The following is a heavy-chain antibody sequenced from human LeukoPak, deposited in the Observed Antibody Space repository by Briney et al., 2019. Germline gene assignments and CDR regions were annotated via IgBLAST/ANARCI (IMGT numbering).Heavy chain of an antibody. J-gene: IGHJ3*02. CDR1: GLTGSHNY. V-gene: IGHV3-53*01. Sequence: GGSLRLSCAASGLTGSHNYVSWVRQAPGKGLEWVSAIHTSGDTCYADSVKGRFTISRDNAKNSLYLQMNSLRAEDTAVYYCARDPYRFAFDIWGQGTVVLVSS. CDR2: IHTSGDT. CDR3: ARDPYRFAFDI. D-gene: IGHD1-26*01.